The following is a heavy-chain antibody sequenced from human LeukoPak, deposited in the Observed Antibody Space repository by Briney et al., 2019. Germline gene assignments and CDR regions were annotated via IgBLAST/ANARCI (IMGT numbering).Heavy chain of an antibody. Sequence: PSETLSLTCTVSSGSISSSNYSCGWIRKPPGKGLEWIGSISYSGSTYYNPSLESRVTMSVDTSKNRFSLKLSSVTAADTTVYYCARLGLFITGFDYWGQGTLVTVSS. CDR3: ARLGLFITGFDY. J-gene: IGHJ4*02. D-gene: IGHD1-20*01. CDR1: SGSISSSNYS. V-gene: IGHV4-39*01. CDR2: ISYSGST.